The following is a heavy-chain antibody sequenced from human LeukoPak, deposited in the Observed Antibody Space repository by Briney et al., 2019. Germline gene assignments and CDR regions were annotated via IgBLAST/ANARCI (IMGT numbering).Heavy chain of an antibody. D-gene: IGHD3-16*02. V-gene: IGHV1-2*02. CDR1: GYTFTGYY. J-gene: IGHJ4*02. Sequence: GASVKVSCKASGYTFTGYYMHWVRQAPGQGLEWMGWINPNSGGTNYAQKFQGRVTMTRDTSISTAYMELSRLRSDDTAVYYCARSMITFGGVIVIRGYYFDYWGQGTLVTASS. CDR3: ARSMITFGGVIVIRGYYFDY. CDR2: INPNSGGT.